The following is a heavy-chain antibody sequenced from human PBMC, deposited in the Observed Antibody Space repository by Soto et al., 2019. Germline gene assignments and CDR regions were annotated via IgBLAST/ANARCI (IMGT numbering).Heavy chain of an antibody. Sequence: SETLSLTCTVSGGSISSYYWSWIRQPPGKGLEWIGYIYYSGSTNYNPSLKSRVTISVDTSKNQFSLKLGSVTAADTAVYYCARVRQLVGYFYYYMDVWGKGTTVT. CDR2: IYYSGST. D-gene: IGHD6-6*01. V-gene: IGHV4-59*12. CDR3: ARVRQLVGYFYYYMDV. J-gene: IGHJ6*03. CDR1: GGSISSYY.